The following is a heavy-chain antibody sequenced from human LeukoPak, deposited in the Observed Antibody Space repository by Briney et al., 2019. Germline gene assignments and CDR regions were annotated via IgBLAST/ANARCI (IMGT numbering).Heavy chain of an antibody. J-gene: IGHJ4*02. D-gene: IGHD1-1*01. CDR3: ARVNINNWHSCDY. CDR1: GGSISSNDW. V-gene: IGHV4-4*02. Sequence: TSETLSLTCAVSGGSISSNDWWGWVRQPPGKGLEWIGEIYHSGSPNYNPSLKSRVTISVDKSRNHFSLNLSSVTAADTAVYYCARVNINNWHSCDYWGQGTLVTVSS. CDR2: IYHSGSP.